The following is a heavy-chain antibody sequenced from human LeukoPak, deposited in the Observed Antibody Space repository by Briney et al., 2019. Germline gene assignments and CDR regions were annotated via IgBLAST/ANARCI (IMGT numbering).Heavy chain of an antibody. CDR3: ARRSLVADTRRPFDC. CDR1: GGSFSGYY. V-gene: IGHV4-34*01. J-gene: IGHJ4*02. Sequence: SETLSLTCAVYGGSFSGYYWSWIRQPPGKGLEWIGEINHSGSTNYNPSLKSRVTISVDTSKNQFSLKLSSVTAADTAVYYCARRSLVADTRRPFDCWGQGTLVTVSS. CDR2: INHSGST. D-gene: IGHD2-15*01.